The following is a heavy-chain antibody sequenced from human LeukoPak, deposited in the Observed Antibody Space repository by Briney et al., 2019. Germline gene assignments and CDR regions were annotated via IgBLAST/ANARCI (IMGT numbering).Heavy chain of an antibody. D-gene: IGHD6-13*01. Sequence: SETLSLTCTVSGGSISSYYWSWIRQPAGKGLEWIGRIYTSGSTNYNPSLKSRVTISVDTSKNQFSLRLSSVTAADTAVYYCARVTGYVMEDYFDYWGQGTLVTVSS. V-gene: IGHV4-4*07. J-gene: IGHJ4*02. CDR1: GGSISSYY. CDR3: ARVTGYVMEDYFDY. CDR2: IYTSGST.